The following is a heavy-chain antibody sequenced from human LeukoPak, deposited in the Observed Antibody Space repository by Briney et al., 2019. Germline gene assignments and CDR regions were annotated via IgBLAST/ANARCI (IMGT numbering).Heavy chain of an antibody. Sequence: GGSLRLSCAASGFTFSSYAMSWVRQAPGKGLERVSAISGSGGSTYYADSVKGRFTISRDNSKNTLYLQMNSLRAEDTAVYYCAKEIFGVPAAISAYWGQGTLVTVSS. J-gene: IGHJ4*02. CDR1: GFTFSSYA. D-gene: IGHD2-2*02. CDR3: AKEIFGVPAAISAY. V-gene: IGHV3-23*01. CDR2: ISGSGGST.